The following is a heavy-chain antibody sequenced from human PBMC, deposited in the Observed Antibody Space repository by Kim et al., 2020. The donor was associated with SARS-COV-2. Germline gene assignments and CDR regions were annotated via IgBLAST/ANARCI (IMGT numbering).Heavy chain of an antibody. D-gene: IGHD4-4*01. J-gene: IGHJ4*02. CDR3: ARGLQYSFDY. Sequence: GGSLRLSCAASGFTFRDYSMNWVRQAPGKGLEWVSSIRSGGDIIFYADSVKGRFTISRDDAKSSLYLQMNSLRDEDTAIYYCARGLQYSFDYWGQGNLVTVSS. CDR1: GFTFRDYS. CDR2: IRSGGDII. V-gene: IGHV3-48*02.